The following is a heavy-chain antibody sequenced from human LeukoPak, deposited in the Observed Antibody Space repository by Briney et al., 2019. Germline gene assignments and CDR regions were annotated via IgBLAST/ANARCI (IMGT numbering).Heavy chain of an antibody. CDR2: INPNSGGT. D-gene: IGHD3-22*01. V-gene: IGHV1-2*02. CDR1: GYTFTGYY. J-gene: IGHJ3*02. Sequence: ASVKVSCKASGYTFTGYYMHWVRQAPGQGLEWMGWINPNSGGTNYAQKLQGRVTMTTDTSTSTAYMELRSLRSDDTAVYYCASSPEDGSGYILGAFDIWGQGTMVTVSS. CDR3: ASSPEDGSGYILGAFDI.